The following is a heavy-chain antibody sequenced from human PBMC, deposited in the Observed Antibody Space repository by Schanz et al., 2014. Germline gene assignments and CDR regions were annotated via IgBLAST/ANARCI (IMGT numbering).Heavy chain of an antibody. J-gene: IGHJ4*02. V-gene: IGHV3-7*01. Sequence: VQLVQSGGGVVQPGGSLRLSCAASGFTFSSYAMHWVRQAPGKGLEWVANIKGDSSEKNYVDSVKGRFTLSRDNAKNSMYLQMNSLRTEDTAVYFCAKSYDTSGYSGFDYWGQGTLVTVSS. CDR1: GFTFSSYA. D-gene: IGHD3-22*01. CDR3: AKSYDTSGYSGFDY. CDR2: IKGDSSEK.